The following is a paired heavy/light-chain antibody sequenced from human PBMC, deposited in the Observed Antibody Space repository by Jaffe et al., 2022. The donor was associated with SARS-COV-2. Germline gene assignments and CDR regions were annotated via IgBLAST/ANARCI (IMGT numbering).Heavy chain of an antibody. V-gene: IGHV4-4*02. D-gene: IGHD5-18*01. CDR3: ARGQYSYGYWIPLDY. CDR1: GGSISSTKW. J-gene: IGHJ4*02. Sequence: QVQLQESGPGLVKPSGTLSLTCDVSGGSISSTKWWTWVRQPPGKGLEWIGEIYHSGSTHYNPSLKTRVTISVDKSKNQFSLELNSVTAADTAVYYCARGQYSYGYWIPLDYWGQGTLVTVSS. CDR2: IYHSGST.
Light chain of an antibody. V-gene: IGKV1-39*01. CDR3: QQTYSVPRT. Sequence: DIQMTQSPSSLSASVGDRVTITCRASEGVSRYLNWYQQKPGKAPNVLIYAASTLQNGVPSRFSGSGSGTDFTLIISSLQPEDFATYYCQQTYSVPRTFGQGTKVEVK. CDR2: AAS. CDR1: EGVSRY. J-gene: IGKJ1*01.